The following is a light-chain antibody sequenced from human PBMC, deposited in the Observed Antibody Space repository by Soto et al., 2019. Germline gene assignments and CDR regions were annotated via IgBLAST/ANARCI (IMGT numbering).Light chain of an antibody. V-gene: IGKV1-5*01. J-gene: IGKJ1*01. CDR1: QNIDRW. CDR3: QQYQNWWT. Sequence: IQLTQSPSTLSSSVGDRVTITCRASQNIDRWMAWYQQKPGKAPKLLIYDASTWASGIPSRFSGSRSGTEFTLTISSLQSEDFAAYYCQQYQNWWTCGQGTKVDIK. CDR2: DAS.